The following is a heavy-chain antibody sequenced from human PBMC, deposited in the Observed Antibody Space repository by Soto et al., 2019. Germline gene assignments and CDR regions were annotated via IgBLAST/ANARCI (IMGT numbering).Heavy chain of an antibody. CDR3: AKPQYQLRPGTSDY. V-gene: IGHV3-30*18. CDR1: GFTFSSYG. J-gene: IGHJ4*02. D-gene: IGHD2-2*01. CDR2: ISYDGSNK. Sequence: QVQLVESGGGVVQPGRSLRLSCAASGFTFSSYGMHWVRQAPGKGLEWVAVISYDGSNKYYADSVKGRFTISRDNSKNTLYLQMNSLRAEDTAVYYCAKPQYQLRPGTSDYWGQGTLVTVSS.